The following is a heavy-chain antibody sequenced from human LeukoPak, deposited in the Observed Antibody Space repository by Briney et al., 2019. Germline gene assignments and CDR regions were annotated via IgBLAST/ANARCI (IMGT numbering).Heavy chain of an antibody. Sequence: SETLSLTCTVSGGSISNYYWSWIRQPPGKGLEWIGYTYYSGSTNYNPPLKSRVTISVDTSKNRFSLKLTSVTAADTAVYYCARDRGTGGVSDYWGQGTLVTVSS. CDR3: ARDRGTGGVSDY. J-gene: IGHJ4*02. D-gene: IGHD2-8*02. V-gene: IGHV4-59*01. CDR1: GGSISNYY. CDR2: TYYSGST.